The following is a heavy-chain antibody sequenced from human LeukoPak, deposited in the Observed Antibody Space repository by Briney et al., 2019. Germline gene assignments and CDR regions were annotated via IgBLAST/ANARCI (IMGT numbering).Heavy chain of an antibody. J-gene: IGHJ4*02. CDR1: GTSIRSSSMY. V-gene: IGHV4-39*01. CDR3: ARHVAYYYDSSGYPDF. D-gene: IGHD3-22*01. Sequence: SETLSLTCTVSGTSIRSSSMYWGWIRQPPGQGLEWLGRVYYTGSTFHNPSLKRRVTIPVDTSKNQFSLRLTSVTAADTAIYYCARHVAYYYDSSGYPDFWGQGTLVTVSS. CDR2: VYYTGST.